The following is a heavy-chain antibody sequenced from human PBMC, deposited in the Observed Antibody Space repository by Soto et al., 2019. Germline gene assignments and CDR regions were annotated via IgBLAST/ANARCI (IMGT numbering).Heavy chain of an antibody. D-gene: IGHD3-3*01. Sequence: GGSLRLSCAASGFTFSTYTLNWVRQAPGKGLEWVSSISTSGDSTYYEDSLRGRFTISRDNARASLYLQMDSLRVEDTAMYYCTRDGEPLWGQGTMVTVSS. CDR3: TRDGEPL. V-gene: IGHV3-21*01. J-gene: IGHJ3*01. CDR2: ISTSGDST. CDR1: GFTFSTYT.